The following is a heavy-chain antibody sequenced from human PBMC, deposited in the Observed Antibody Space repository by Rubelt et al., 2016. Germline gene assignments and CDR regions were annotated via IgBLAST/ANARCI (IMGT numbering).Heavy chain of an antibody. J-gene: IGHJ5*02. CDR1: GGSFSGYY. V-gene: IGHV4-34*01. CDR3: GREAAAMYSNGFDP. D-gene: IGHD2-2*01. CDR2: INHSGST. Sequence: QVQLQESGPGLVKPSETLSLTCAVYGGSFSGYYWSWIRQPPEKGLEWIGEINHSGSTNYNPSLKSRVTISVDTSKNHIALKLSSVTAADTAGYVCGREAAAMYSNGFDPWGQGTLVTVSS.